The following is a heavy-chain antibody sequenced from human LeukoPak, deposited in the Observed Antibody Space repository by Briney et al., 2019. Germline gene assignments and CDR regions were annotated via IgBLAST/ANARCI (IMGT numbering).Heavy chain of an antibody. Sequence: TGGSLRLSCVASGFPFSSYWMTWVRQAPGKGLEWVANIKQDGSKKSYVDSVKGRFTISRDNAKNSLYLQMNSLRAEDTAIYYCTRVSYIDEGIDYWGQGTLVTVSS. D-gene: IGHD1-26*01. CDR2: IKQDGSKK. CDR3: TRVSYIDEGIDY. CDR1: GFPFSSYW. V-gene: IGHV3-7*04. J-gene: IGHJ4*02.